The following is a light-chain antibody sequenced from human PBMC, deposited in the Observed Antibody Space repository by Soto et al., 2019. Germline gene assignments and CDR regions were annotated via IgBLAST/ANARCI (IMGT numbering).Light chain of an antibody. CDR3: QDYYGSPPS. Sequence: TVLTQSPGTLSLSPGERAALSCRASESVSSDFLAWYQQKPGQPPRLLIYGASTRATGIPDRFSGSGSGTDFTLTINRLEPEDFALYFCQDYYGSPPSFGQGTRVEV. CDR1: ESVSSDF. V-gene: IGKV3-20*01. CDR2: GAS. J-gene: IGKJ1*01.